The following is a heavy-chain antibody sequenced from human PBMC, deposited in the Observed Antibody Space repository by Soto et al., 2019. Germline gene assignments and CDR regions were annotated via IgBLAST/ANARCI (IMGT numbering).Heavy chain of an antibody. CDR2: IKSKADDGTT. D-gene: IGHD3-22*01. Sequence: EVQLVESGGGLVKPGGSLRLSCAASGFTFSDAWMNWVRQAPGKGLEWVGRIKSKADDGTTDYAAPVKGRFTISRDDSKNTLYLQMNSLKNEDTAVYYCTTTFYYDSSGFSDGWFDPWGQGTLVTVSS. J-gene: IGHJ5*02. CDR1: GFTFSDAW. CDR3: TTTFYYDSSGFSDGWFDP. V-gene: IGHV3-15*07.